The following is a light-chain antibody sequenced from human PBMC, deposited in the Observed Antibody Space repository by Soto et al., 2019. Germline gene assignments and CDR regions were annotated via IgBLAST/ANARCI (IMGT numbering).Light chain of an antibody. Sequence: QSALTQPASVSGSPGQSITISCTGTSSDVGSYNLVSWYQQHPGKAPKLMIYEGSKRPSGVSNRLSGSKSGNTASLTISGLQGGEGADYYCLSNAGSVVFGGGTK. J-gene: IGLJ2*01. CDR1: SSDVGSYNL. CDR2: EGS. V-gene: IGLV2-23*01. CDR3: LSNAGSVV.